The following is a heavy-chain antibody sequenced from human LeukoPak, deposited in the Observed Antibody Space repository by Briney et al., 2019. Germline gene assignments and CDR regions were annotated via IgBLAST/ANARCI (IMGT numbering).Heavy chain of an antibody. D-gene: IGHD2-2*01. J-gene: IGHJ5*02. V-gene: IGHV1-46*01. CDR3: AREIVVVPSAMGFDP. Sequence: ASVKVSCKASGYSFTTYYIHWVRQAPGQGPEWMGVINLSGGSTSFAQKFQARLTMTRDTSTSTVYMELSGLSSEDTAVYYCAREIVVVPSAMGFDPWGQGTLVTVSS. CDR2: INLSGGST. CDR1: GYSFTTYY.